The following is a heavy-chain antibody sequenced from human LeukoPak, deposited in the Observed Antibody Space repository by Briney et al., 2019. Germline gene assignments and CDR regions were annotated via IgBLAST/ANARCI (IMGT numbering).Heavy chain of an antibody. D-gene: IGHD6-13*01. CDR3: ARVAKGQIAAAGADY. J-gene: IGHJ4*02. V-gene: IGHV3-9*01. CDR2: ISWDSGSI. Sequence: GRSLRLSCAASGFTFDDYAMHWVRQAPGKGLEWVSGISWDSGSIGYADSLKGRFTISRDNAKNSLYLQMNSLRAEDTAVYYCARVAKGQIAAAGADYWGQGTLVTVSS. CDR1: GFTFDDYA.